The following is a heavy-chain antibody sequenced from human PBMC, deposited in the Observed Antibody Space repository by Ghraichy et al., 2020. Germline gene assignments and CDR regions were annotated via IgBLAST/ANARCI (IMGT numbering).Heavy chain of an antibody. Sequence: ASVKVSCKTSGYTFTDYHVQWVRQAPGQGHEWMGIINPSDGTTSYAQKFQGRVTMTRDTSTSTVYMELSSLKSEDTAVYYCARYCSGGSCYSATLEYWGQGTLVTVSP. J-gene: IGHJ4*02. V-gene: IGHV1-46*01. CDR1: GYTFTDYH. CDR2: INPSDGTT. D-gene: IGHD2-15*01. CDR3: ARYCSGGSCYSATLEY.